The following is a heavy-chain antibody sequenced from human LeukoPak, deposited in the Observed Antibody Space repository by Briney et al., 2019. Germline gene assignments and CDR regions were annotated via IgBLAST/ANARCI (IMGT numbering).Heavy chain of an antibody. V-gene: IGHV3-33*01. J-gene: IGHJ4*02. CDR2: IWYDGRNK. CDR1: GFFFSSYG. D-gene: IGHD6-19*01. Sequence: GGALILSCAASGFFFSSYGMHWPRQAPGTGLEWVAVIWYDGRNKYYADYVTSRFTIARDNSKNTLYLQVHSLRAEDTAVYYCARDELAVAKKGFLDSWGQGTLVTVSS. CDR3: ARDELAVAKKGFLDS.